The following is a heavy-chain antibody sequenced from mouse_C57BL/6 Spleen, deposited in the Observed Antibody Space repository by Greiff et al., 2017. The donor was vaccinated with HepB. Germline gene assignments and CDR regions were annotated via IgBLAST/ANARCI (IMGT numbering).Heavy chain of an antibody. Sequence: VQLQQSGPGLVAPSQSLSITCTVSGFSLTSYGVHWVRQPPGKGLEWLVVIWSDGSTTYNSALKSRLSISKDNSKSQVFLKMNSLQTDDTAMYYCARQRDSNYAYAMDYWGQGTSVTVSS. CDR2: IWSDGST. J-gene: IGHJ4*01. V-gene: IGHV2-6-1*01. D-gene: IGHD2-5*01. CDR1: GFSLTSYG. CDR3: ARQRDSNYAYAMDY.